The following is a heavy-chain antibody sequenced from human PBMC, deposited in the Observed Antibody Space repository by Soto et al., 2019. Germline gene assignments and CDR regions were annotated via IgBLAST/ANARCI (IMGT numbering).Heavy chain of an antibody. CDR1: GFTFSSYA. CDR3: AREFSGYDPNDY. J-gene: IGHJ4*02. CDR2: ISYDGSNK. Sequence: GGSLRLSCAASGFTFSSYAMHWVRQAPGKGLEWVAVISYDGSNKYYADSVKGRFTISRDNSKNTLYLQMNSLRAEDTAVYYCAREFSGYDPNDYWGQGTXVTVSS. V-gene: IGHV3-30-3*01. D-gene: IGHD5-12*01.